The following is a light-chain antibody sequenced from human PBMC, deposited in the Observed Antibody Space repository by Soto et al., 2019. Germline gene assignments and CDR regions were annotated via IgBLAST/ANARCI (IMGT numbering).Light chain of an antibody. CDR3: QQFGSSPYT. Sequence: EIVLTRSPGTLSLSPGGRATLSCRASQSVGSTYLAWYQQKPGQAPRLLIYGASTRATGIPDRLSGNGSGTDFTLTISRLEPEDFAVYYCQQFGSSPYTFGQGTKLAIK. J-gene: IGKJ2*01. CDR2: GAS. V-gene: IGKV3-20*01. CDR1: QSVGSTY.